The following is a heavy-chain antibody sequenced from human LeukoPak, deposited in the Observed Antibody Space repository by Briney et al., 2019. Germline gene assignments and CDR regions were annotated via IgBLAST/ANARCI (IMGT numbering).Heavy chain of an antibody. CDR2: IDQDGSEK. CDR1: GFTFSRYW. V-gene: IGHV3-7*05. J-gene: IGHJ4*02. Sequence: PGGSLRLSCGASGFTFSRYWMTWVRQAPGKGLEWVANIDQDGSEKHYVDSVKGRFSISRDNAKNSLYLQMNSLRAEDTAVYYCAKHLVDGYSYFDYWGQGTLVTVSS. D-gene: IGHD5-24*01. CDR3: AKHLVDGYSYFDY.